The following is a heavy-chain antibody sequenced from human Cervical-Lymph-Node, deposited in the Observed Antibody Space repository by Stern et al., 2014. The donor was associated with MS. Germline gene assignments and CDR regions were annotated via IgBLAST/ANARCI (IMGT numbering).Heavy chain of an antibody. CDR2: IYWDDDK. J-gene: IGHJ4*02. CDR3: AHSSPRVYGVDY. V-gene: IGHV2-5*02. Sequence: VNLRESGPTLVKPTQTLTLKCIFSGFSLSTGGVGVGWIRQPPGKALEWLGFIYWDDDKRYSPSLKRRLTITKDTSKNQVVLTMTNMDPVDTATYYCAHSSPRVYGVDYWGQGTLVTVSS. D-gene: IGHD4/OR15-4a*01. CDR1: GFSLSTGGVG.